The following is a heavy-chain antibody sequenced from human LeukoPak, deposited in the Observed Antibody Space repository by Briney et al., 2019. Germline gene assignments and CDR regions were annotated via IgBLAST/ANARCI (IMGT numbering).Heavy chain of an antibody. V-gene: IGHV1-18*01. J-gene: IGHJ4*02. CDR2: ISAYNGNT. CDR3: ARDEASLHDALFDY. D-gene: IGHD1-1*01. CDR1: GYTFTSYG. Sequence: ASVKVSCKASGYTFTSYGISWVRQAPGQGLEWMGRISAYNGNTNYAQKLQGRVTMTTDTSTSTAYMELRSLRSDDTAVYYCARDEASLHDALFDYWGQGTLVTVSS.